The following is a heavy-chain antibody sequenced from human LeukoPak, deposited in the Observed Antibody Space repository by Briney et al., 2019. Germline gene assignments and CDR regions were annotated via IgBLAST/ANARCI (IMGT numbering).Heavy chain of an antibody. CDR2: ISSSSSYT. Sequence: PGGSLRLSCAASGFTFSDYYMSWIRQAPGKGLEWVSYISSSSSYTNYADSVKGRFTISRDNAKNSLYLQMNSLRAEDTAVYYCARPHDYGDYFYFDYWGQGTLVTVSS. CDR3: ARPHDYGDYFYFDY. V-gene: IGHV3-11*06. CDR1: GFTFSDYY. D-gene: IGHD4-17*01. J-gene: IGHJ4*02.